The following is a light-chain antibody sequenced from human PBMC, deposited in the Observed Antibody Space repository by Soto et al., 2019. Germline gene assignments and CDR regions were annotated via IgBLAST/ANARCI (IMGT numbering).Light chain of an antibody. Sequence: QSVLTQPPSVSGAPGQRVTISCTGSSSNIGAGYDVHWYQQLPGTAPKLLIYGNSNRPSGVPDRFSGSKSGTSASLAITGLQAEDEAEYYCQSYDFGLSAHNYVFGTGT. CDR2: GNS. V-gene: IGLV1-40*01. CDR1: SSNIGAGYD. CDR3: QSYDFGLSAHNYV. J-gene: IGLJ1*01.